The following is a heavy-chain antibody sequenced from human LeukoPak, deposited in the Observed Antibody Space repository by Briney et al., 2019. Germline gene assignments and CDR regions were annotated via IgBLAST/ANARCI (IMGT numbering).Heavy chain of an antibody. V-gene: IGHV4-61*01. CDR3: ARDNYYGGSWAHVWFDP. CDR2: VSFSGNT. Sequence: PSETLSLTCTVSGGSVSSGSYYWSWIRQPPGKGLEWIGYVSFSGNTNYNPSLKSRVTISVDTSKNQFSLKLTSVTAADTAVYYCARDNYYGGSWAHVWFDPWGQGTLVTVSS. D-gene: IGHD6-13*01. CDR1: GGSVSSGSYY. J-gene: IGHJ5*02.